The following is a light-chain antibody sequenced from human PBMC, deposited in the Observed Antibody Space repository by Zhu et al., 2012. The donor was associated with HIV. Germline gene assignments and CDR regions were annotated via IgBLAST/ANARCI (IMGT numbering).Light chain of an antibody. Sequence: IVLTQSPATLSLSPGERATVSCRASRSVSSFLAWYQQKPGQAPRLLTYDASKRAAGIPPRFSGSGSGTDFTLTISSLEPEDFALYYCQQRRNWPLTFGGGTRVE. CDR2: DAS. V-gene: IGKV3-11*01. J-gene: IGKJ4*01. CDR1: RSVSSF. CDR3: QQRRNWPLT.